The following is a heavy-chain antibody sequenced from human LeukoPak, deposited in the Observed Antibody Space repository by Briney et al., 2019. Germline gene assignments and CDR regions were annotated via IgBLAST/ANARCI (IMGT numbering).Heavy chain of an antibody. CDR2: ISGGGGST. D-gene: IGHD2-2*02. CDR3: AKRLGVVVPAAIRGRYYYYYMDV. V-gene: IGHV3-23*01. J-gene: IGHJ6*03. Sequence: GESLRLSCAASGFTFSSYAMSWVRQAPGTGLEWVSGISGGGGSTYYADSVKGRFTISRDNSRNTLYLQMNSLRAEDTAVYYCAKRLGVVVPAAIRGRYYYYYMDVWGKGTTVTVSS. CDR1: GFTFSSYA.